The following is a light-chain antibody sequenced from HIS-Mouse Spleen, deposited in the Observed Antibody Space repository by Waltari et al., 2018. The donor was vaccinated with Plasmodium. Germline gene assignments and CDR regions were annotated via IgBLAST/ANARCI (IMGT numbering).Light chain of an antibody. CDR2: AAS. Sequence: AIRMTQSPSSPSASTGDRVTITCRARPGISSYLAWYQQKPGKAPKLLIYAASTLQSGVPSRFSGSGSGTDFTLTISCLQSEDFATYYCQQYYSYPYTFGQGTKLEIK. CDR1: PGISSY. V-gene: IGKV1-8*01. J-gene: IGKJ2*01. CDR3: QQYYSYPYT.